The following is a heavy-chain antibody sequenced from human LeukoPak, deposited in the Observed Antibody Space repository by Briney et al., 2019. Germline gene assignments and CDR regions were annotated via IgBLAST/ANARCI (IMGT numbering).Heavy chain of an antibody. CDR3: ARKRGIAAAGTDGSFDY. CDR1: GYTFTGYY. Sequence: ASVKVSCKASGYTFTGYYMHWVRQAPGQGLEWMGWINPNSGGTNYAQKFQGRVTMTRDTSISTAYMELSRLRSDETAVYYCARKRGIAAAGTDGSFDYWGQGTLVTVSS. V-gene: IGHV1-2*02. D-gene: IGHD6-13*01. J-gene: IGHJ4*02. CDR2: INPNSGGT.